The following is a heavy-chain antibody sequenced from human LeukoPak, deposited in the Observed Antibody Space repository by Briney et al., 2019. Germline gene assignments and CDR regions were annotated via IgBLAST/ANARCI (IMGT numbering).Heavy chain of an antibody. CDR2: IYSSGST. CDR3: ARGHYGGNNYYYYYMDV. J-gene: IGHJ6*03. V-gene: IGHV4-39*07. Sequence: PSETLSLTCTVSGGSISSSSYYWGWIRQPPGKGLEWIGNIYSSGSTYYNASLQSRVTISIDTSKNQSSLRLNSVTAADTAVYYCARGHYGGNNYYYYYMDVWGKGTTVTVSS. D-gene: IGHD4-23*01. CDR1: GGSISSSSYY.